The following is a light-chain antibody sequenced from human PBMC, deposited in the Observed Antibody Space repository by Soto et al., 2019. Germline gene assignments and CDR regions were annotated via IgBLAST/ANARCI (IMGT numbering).Light chain of an antibody. CDR1: QSLLHTDGKTY. CDR3: MQSTQLPPT. V-gene: IGKV2D-29*01. J-gene: IGKJ5*01. Sequence: DIVMTQTPLPLSVTPGQPASIPCKSSQSLLHTDGKTYLYWYLQKPGQPPQLLIYEVSTRVSGVPDRFSGSGSGTDFTLEISRVETDDVGIYYCMQSTQLPPTFGQGTRLEIK. CDR2: EVS.